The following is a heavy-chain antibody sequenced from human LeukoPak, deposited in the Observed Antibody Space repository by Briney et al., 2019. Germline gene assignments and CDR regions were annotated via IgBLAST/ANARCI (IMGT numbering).Heavy chain of an antibody. V-gene: IGHV4-4*07. CDR2: IYTSGST. J-gene: IGHJ6*02. CDR1: GGSLSSYY. CDR3: ARETYYYDSSGYHGLLYYYYYGMDV. Sequence: SETLPLTSTVSGGSLSSYYWSWIRQPAGKGMEWIGRIYTSGSTNYNPSLRSRVTMSVDTSKNQFSLKLSSVTAADTAVYYCARETYYYDSSGYHGLLYYYYYGMDVWGQGTTVTVSS. D-gene: IGHD3-22*01.